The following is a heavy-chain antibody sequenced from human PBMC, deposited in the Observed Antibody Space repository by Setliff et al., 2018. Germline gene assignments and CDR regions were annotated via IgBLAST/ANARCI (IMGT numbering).Heavy chain of an antibody. CDR2: IIPILGIA. Sequence: SVKVSCKASGGTFSSYAISWVRQAPGQGLEWMGGIIPILGIANYAQKFQGRVTITADKSTRTAYMELSSLRSEDTAVYYCARVDCSSTSCYAGIYYYYMDVWGKGTTVTVSS. CDR1: GGTFSSYA. V-gene: IGHV1-69*10. D-gene: IGHD2-2*01. CDR3: ARVDCSSTSCYAGIYYYYMDV. J-gene: IGHJ6*03.